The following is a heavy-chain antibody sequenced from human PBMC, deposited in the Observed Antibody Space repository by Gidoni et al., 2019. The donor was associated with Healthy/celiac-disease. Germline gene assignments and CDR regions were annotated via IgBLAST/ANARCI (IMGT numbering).Heavy chain of an antibody. CDR3: AKGVFWSGYYEPTEKNWFDP. J-gene: IGHJ5*02. CDR1: GFPFSSSA. V-gene: IGHV3-23*01. Sequence: EVQLLESGGGWLQLGGSLRLHCEASGFPFSSSALTWVRQAPGKGLEGVSAISGSGRSTYYADSVKGRFTISRDNSKNTLYLQMNSLRAEDTAVYYCAKGVFWSGYYEPTEKNWFDPWGQGTLVTVSS. D-gene: IGHD3-3*01. CDR2: ISGSGRST.